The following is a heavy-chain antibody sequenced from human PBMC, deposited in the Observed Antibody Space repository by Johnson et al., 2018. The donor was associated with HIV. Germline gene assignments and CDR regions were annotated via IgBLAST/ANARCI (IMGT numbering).Heavy chain of an antibody. CDR2: IWYDGSSK. V-gene: IGHV3-33*06. CDR3: AKVVTASTSWLDDALDI. J-gene: IGHJ3*02. Sequence: QEHLVESGGGLVQPGRSLRLSCAASGFTFSSYGMHWVRQAPGKGLEWVSLIWYDGSSKYYADSVKGRFTISRDNSKNALYLQMNSLRAEDTAVYYCAKVVTASTSWLDDALDIWGQGTMVTVSS. CDR1: GFTFSSYG. D-gene: IGHD6-13*01.